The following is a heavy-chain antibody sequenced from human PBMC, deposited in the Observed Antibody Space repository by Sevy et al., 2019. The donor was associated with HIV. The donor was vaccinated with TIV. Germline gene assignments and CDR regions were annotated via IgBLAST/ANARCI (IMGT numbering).Heavy chain of an antibody. Sequence: GGSLRLSCAASGFTLTSYTMNWVRQAPGKGLEWVASISATGGSTYYADSVKGRFTISRDVSKGTLYLQMYSLTAEDTDIFYCAKTLQKLPFHPHYFDYWGQGTLVTVSS. CDR1: GFTLTSYT. CDR2: ISATGGST. V-gene: IGHV3-23*01. CDR3: AKTLQKLPFHPHYFDY. D-gene: IGHD2-21*02. J-gene: IGHJ4*02.